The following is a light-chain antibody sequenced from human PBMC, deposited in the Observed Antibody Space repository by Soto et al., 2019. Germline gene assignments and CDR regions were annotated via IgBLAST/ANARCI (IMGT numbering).Light chain of an antibody. J-gene: IGLJ1*01. V-gene: IGLV1-40*01. CDR1: SSNIGAGYD. CDR2: GNS. CDR3: QSYDSSLSGLYV. Sequence: QSALTQPPSVSGAPGQSVTISCTGSSSNIGAGYDVHWYQQLPGTAPKLLIYGNSNRPSGVPARVSGSKSGTSASLAITGLQAADEADYYCQSYDSSLSGLYVFGTGPKVTVL.